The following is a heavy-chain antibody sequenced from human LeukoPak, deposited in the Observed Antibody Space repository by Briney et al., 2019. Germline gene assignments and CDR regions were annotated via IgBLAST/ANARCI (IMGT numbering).Heavy chain of an antibody. V-gene: IGHV5-51*01. CDR1: GYTFINYW. CDR3: VRHDSSSPDY. D-gene: IGHD6-13*01. CDR2: IYPGDSDT. Sequence: GESLKISCKGSGYTFINYWIGWVRHMLGKGLQWLGIIYPGDSDTKYSPSFQGQVTFSVDKSISTAYLHWSSLKASDTAMYCVRHDSSSPDYWGQGTLVTVSS. J-gene: IGHJ4*02.